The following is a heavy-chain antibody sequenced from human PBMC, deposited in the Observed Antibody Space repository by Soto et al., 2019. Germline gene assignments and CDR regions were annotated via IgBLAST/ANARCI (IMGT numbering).Heavy chain of an antibody. Sequence: PSETLSVTCAVASGSISSSNWWSWVRQPPGKGLEWIGEIFHSGSTNYNPSLKSRVTMSVDKSRNQFSLRLNSVTATDTAVYYCAGQYNIGYSWDYWGQGTLVTVSS. CDR1: SGSISSSNW. V-gene: IGHV4-4*02. CDR3: AGQYNIGYSWDY. J-gene: IGHJ4*02. CDR2: IFHSGST. D-gene: IGHD6-25*01.